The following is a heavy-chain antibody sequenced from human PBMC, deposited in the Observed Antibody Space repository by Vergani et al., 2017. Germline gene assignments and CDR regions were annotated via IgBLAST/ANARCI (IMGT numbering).Heavy chain of an antibody. Sequence: QVQLQESGPGLVKPSETLSLTCTVSGGSISSYYWSWIQQPPGKGLEWIGYIYYSGSTNYTPSLKSRVTISVDTSKNQFSLKLSSVTAADTAVYYCARARYYCSSTSCSGGGFDYWGQGTLVTVSS. CDR3: ARARYYCSSTSCSGGGFDY. J-gene: IGHJ4*02. V-gene: IGHV4-59*01. D-gene: IGHD2-2*01. CDR2: IYYSGST. CDR1: GGSISSYY.